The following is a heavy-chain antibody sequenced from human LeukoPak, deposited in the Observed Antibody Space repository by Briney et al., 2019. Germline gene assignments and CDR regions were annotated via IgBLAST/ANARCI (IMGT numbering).Heavy chain of an antibody. J-gene: IGHJ3*02. CDR3: ALLSYCGGDCRNAFDI. CDR2: IYHSGST. D-gene: IGHD2-21*01. V-gene: IGHV4-38-2*02. CDR1: GYSISSGYY. Sequence: SETLSLTCTVSGYSISSGYYWGWIRQPPGKGLEWIGSIYHSGSTYYNPSLKSRVTISVDTSKKQFSLKLSSVTAADTAVYYCALLSYCGGDCRNAFDIWGQGTMVTVSS.